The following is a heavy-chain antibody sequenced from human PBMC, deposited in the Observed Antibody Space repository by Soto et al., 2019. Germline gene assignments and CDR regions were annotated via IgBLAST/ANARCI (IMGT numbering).Heavy chain of an antibody. Sequence: GGSLRLSCAASGFTVSSNYMSWVRQAPGKGLEWVSVIYSGGSTYYADSVKGRFTISRDNSKNTLYLQMNSLRAEDTAVYYCAKSKLRIAAAGSFDYWGQGTLVTVSS. V-gene: IGHV3-66*01. CDR2: IYSGGST. CDR3: AKSKLRIAAAGSFDY. D-gene: IGHD6-13*01. CDR1: GFTVSSNY. J-gene: IGHJ4*02.